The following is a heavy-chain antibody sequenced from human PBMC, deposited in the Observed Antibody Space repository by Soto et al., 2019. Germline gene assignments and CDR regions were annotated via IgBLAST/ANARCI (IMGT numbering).Heavy chain of an antibody. Sequence: QVQLQESGPGLVKPSQTLSLTCTVSGGSVSSGGYYWSWIRQHPGKGLEWIGYIYYSGNTFYNPSLKXRXTXXVATSTNQVSLKLRSVTAADTAVYDCARKKGYSYGPHYFDYWGQGTRVTVSS. CDR1: GGSVSSGGYY. V-gene: IGHV4-31*03. D-gene: IGHD5-18*01. J-gene: IGHJ4*02. CDR2: IYYSGNT. CDR3: ARKKGYSYGPHYFDY.